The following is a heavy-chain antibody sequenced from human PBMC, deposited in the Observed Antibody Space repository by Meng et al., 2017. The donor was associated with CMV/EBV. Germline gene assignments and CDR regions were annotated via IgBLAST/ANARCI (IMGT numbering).Heavy chain of an antibody. CDR2: IRYDGSNK. CDR1: GFTFSNYG. CDR3: AKDRMVRVYGMDV. D-gene: IGHD3-10*01. Sequence: GGSLRLSCAASGFTFSNYGMYWVRQAPGKGLEWVAFIRYDGSNKYYADSVKGRFTISRDNSKNTLYLQMNSLRAEDTAIYYCAKDRMVRVYGMDVWGQGTTVTVSS. J-gene: IGHJ6*02. V-gene: IGHV3-30*02.